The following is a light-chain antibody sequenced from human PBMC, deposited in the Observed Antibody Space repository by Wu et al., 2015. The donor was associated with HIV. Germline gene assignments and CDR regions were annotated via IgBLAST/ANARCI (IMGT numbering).Light chain of an antibody. J-gene: IGKJ2*01. CDR2: AAS. V-gene: IGKV1-5*03. CDR1: QSINTW. Sequence: DIQVTQSPSTLSASIGDRVTITCRASQSINTWLAWYQQKPGSAPKLLIYAASTLQSGVPSRFSGSGSGTEFTLSISSLQPDDVATYYCQKYNRYPYTFGQGPKLEIK. CDR3: QKYNRYPYT.